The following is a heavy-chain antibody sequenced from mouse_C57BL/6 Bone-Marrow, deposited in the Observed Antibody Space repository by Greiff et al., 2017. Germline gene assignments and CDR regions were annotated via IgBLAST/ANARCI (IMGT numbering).Heavy chain of an antibody. V-gene: IGHV1-82*01. Sequence: VQLQESGPELVKPGASVKISCKASGYAFSSSWMNWVKQRPGKGLEWIGRIYPGDGDTNYNGKFKGKATLTADKSSSTAYMQLSSLTSEDSAVXFCARNGVYYYGYWYFDVWGTGTTVTVSS. CDR2: IYPGDGDT. CDR1: GYAFSSSW. CDR3: ARNGVYYYGYWYFDV. J-gene: IGHJ1*03. D-gene: IGHD1-1*01.